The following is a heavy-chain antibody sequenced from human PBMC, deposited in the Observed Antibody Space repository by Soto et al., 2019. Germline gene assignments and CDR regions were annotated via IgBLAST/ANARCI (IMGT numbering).Heavy chain of an antibody. D-gene: IGHD6-13*01. CDR3: AREVAAAGTNWFDP. CDR1: GYTFTSYT. V-gene: IGHV1-3*01. Sequence: GASVKVSCKASGYTFTSYTIFWVRQAPGQRLEWMGWINAGNGNTKYSQKFQGRVTITRDTSASTAYMELSSLRSEDTAVYYCAREVAAAGTNWFDPWGQGTLVTVSS. J-gene: IGHJ5*02. CDR2: INAGNGNT.